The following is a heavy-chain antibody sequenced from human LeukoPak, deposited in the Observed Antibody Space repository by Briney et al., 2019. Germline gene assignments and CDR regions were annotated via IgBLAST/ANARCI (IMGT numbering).Heavy chain of an antibody. CDR3: AKTPGRFGVVIPFDY. CDR2: MSPNSGNT. D-gene: IGHD3-3*01. CDR1: GYTFTSYD. V-gene: IGHV1-8*01. Sequence: ASVKVSCKASGYTFTSYDINWVRQATGQGLEWMGWMSPNSGNTGYAQKFQGRLTMTRNTAINTAYMELSGLRSEDTAVYYCAKTPGRFGVVIPFDYWGQGTLVTVSS. J-gene: IGHJ4*02.